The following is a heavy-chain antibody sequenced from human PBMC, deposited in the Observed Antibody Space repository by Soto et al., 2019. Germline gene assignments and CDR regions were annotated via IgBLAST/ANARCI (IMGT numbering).Heavy chain of an antibody. CDR3: ARDRGIAAAGV. V-gene: IGHV4-4*02. D-gene: IGHD6-13*01. Sequence: QVQLQESGPGLVKPSETLSLTCAVSGDSITSTNWWVWVRQPPGKGLEWIGEIYHSGSTNYNPSFKSRITLSVDKSKNQFSLKLTSVTAADTAVYYGARDRGIAAAGVWGQGTLVTVSS. J-gene: IGHJ4*02. CDR1: GDSITSTNW. CDR2: IYHSGST.